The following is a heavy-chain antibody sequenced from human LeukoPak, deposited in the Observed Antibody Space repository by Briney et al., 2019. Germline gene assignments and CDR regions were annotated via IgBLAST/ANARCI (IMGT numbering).Heavy chain of an antibody. V-gene: IGHV1-18*01. CDR3: ARAFPPVGATTVFTYYYYGMDI. CDR1: GCTVTSSG. D-gene: IGHD1-26*01. J-gene: IGHJ6*02. CDR2: INAYNGDT. Sequence: ASVRVSCKASGCTVTSSGISWVRQAPGQGLEWMGWINAYNGDTNYAQKLQGRVTMTTDTSTSTAYMELRSLRSDDTAVYYCARAFPPVGATTVFTYYYYGMDIWGQGTTVTVSS.